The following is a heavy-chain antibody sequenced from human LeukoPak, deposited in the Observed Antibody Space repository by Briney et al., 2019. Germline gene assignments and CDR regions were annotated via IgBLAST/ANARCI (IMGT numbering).Heavy chain of an antibody. Sequence: SETLSLTCTVSGGSISGYYWNWIRQPPGKGLEWIGYIYYSGSTNYNPSLKSRVTMSLDTSKNQFSLKLSSVTAADTAVYHSARDSGSNFDYWGQGTLVTVSS. V-gene: IGHV4-59*01. CDR1: GGSISGYY. CDR3: ARDSGSNFDY. D-gene: IGHD2-15*01. J-gene: IGHJ4*02. CDR2: IYYSGST.